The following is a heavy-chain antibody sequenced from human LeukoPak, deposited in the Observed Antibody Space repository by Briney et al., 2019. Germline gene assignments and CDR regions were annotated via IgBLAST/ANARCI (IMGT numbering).Heavy chain of an antibody. Sequence: GGSLRLSCAASGFTFDDYAMHWVRQAPGKGLEWVANIKQDGSEKYYVDSVKGRFTISRDNAKNSLYLQMNSLRAEDTAVYYCARVDDFGYYFDYWGQGTLVTVSS. D-gene: IGHD3-3*01. CDR2: IKQDGSEK. CDR3: ARVDDFGYYFDY. J-gene: IGHJ4*02. V-gene: IGHV3-7*01. CDR1: GFTFDDYA.